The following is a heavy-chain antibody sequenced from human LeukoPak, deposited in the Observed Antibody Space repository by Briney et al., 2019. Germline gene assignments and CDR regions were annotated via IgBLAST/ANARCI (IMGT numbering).Heavy chain of an antibody. CDR2: ISGSGGST. CDR3: AREGVATAGTAYDY. CDR1: GFTFSSYA. V-gene: IGHV3-23*01. Sequence: GGSLRLSCAASGFTFSSYAMSWVRQAPGKGLEWVSAISGSGGSTSYTDSVKGRFIISRDNSKNMVYLQMNSLRPEDTAVYYCAREGVATAGTAYDYWGQGTLVTVSS. J-gene: IGHJ4*02. D-gene: IGHD6-13*01.